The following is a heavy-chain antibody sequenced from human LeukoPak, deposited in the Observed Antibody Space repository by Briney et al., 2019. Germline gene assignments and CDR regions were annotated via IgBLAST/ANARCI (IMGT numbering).Heavy chain of an antibody. J-gene: IGHJ4*02. CDR2: IAADGGVK. V-gene: IGHV3-30*03. D-gene: IGHD6-19*01. CDR3: AREATWGQWYFDH. CDR1: GFSFSSCA. Sequence: GGSLRLSCAASGFSFSSCAMSWVRQAPGKGLEWVAVIAADGGVKHYADSVKGRFTLSRDNSKNTLYLQMNSLSVEDTAVYYCAREATWGQWYFDHWGQGTPVTVSS.